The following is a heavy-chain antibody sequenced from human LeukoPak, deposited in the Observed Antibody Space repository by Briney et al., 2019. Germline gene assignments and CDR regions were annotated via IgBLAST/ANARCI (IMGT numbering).Heavy chain of an antibody. CDR3: ARAEAAADGYFQH. CDR1: GGSLSSGDYY. V-gene: IGHV4-30-4*01. Sequence: SQTLSLTCTVSGGSLSSGDYYWSWIRQPPGKGLEWIGYIYYSGSTYYNPSLKSRVTIPVDTSKNQFSLKLSSVTAADTAVYYCARAEAAADGYFQHWGQGTLVTVSS. J-gene: IGHJ1*01. CDR2: IYYSGST. D-gene: IGHD6-13*01.